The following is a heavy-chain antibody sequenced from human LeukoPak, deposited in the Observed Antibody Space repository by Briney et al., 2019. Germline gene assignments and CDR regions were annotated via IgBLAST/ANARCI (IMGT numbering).Heavy chain of an antibody. CDR2: IWYGGSNK. CDR3: ARDTGDYGDLPGY. V-gene: IGHV3-33*01. CDR1: GFTFSSYG. Sequence: GGSLRLYCAASGFTFSSYGMHWVRQAPGKGLEWVAVIWYGGSNKYYADSVKGRFTISRDNSKNTLYLQMNSLRAEDTAVYYCARDTGDYGDLPGYWGQGTLVTVSS. D-gene: IGHD4-17*01. J-gene: IGHJ4*02.